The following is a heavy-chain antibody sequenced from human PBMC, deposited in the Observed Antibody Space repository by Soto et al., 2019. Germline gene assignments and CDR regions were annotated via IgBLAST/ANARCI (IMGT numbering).Heavy chain of an antibody. CDR1: GFTSSMSA. D-gene: IGHD6-6*01. J-gene: IGHJ4*02. V-gene: IGHV3-23*01. Sequence: GGSLRLSCAASGFTSSMSAMSWVRQAPGKGLEWVSTTGLSGRTTYYADSVKGRFTVSRDNSKNTLDLHMSSLRAEDTAVYYCATVHSTSRSFDYWGQGTLVTVSS. CDR2: TGLSGRTT. CDR3: ATVHSTSRSFDY.